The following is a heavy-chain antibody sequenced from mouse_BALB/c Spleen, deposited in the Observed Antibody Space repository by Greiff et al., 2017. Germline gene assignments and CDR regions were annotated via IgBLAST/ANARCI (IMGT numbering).Heavy chain of an antibody. CDR2: IRNKANGYTT. CDR1: GFTFTDYY. Sequence: EVKLMESGGGLVQPGGSLRLSCATSGFTFTDYYMSWVRQPPGKALEWLGFIRNKANGYTTEYSASVKGRFTISRDNSQSILYLQMNTLRAEDSATYYCARDTSYDGYDYWGLGTLVTVSA. J-gene: IGHJ3*01. CDR3: ARDTSYDGYDY. D-gene: IGHD2-3*01. V-gene: IGHV7-3*02.